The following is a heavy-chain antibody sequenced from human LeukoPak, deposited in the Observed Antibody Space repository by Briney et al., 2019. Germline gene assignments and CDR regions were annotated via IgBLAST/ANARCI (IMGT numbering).Heavy chain of an antibody. Sequence: SETLSLTCTVSGGSISSYYWSWIRQPPGKGLEWIGYIYYSVSTNYNPSLKSRVTISVDTSKNQFSLKLSSVTAADTAVYYCARDLLGRYCSSTSCHNWFDPWGQGTLVTVSS. D-gene: IGHD2-2*01. J-gene: IGHJ5*02. CDR3: ARDLLGRYCSSTSCHNWFDP. V-gene: IGHV4-59*01. CDR2: IYYSVST. CDR1: GGSISSYY.